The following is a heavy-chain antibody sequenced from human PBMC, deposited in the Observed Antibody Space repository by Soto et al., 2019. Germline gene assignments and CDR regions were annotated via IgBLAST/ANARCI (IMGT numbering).Heavy chain of an antibody. CDR2: TGYDGSNK. J-gene: IGHJ4*02. CDR3: ARDGYSSSWYYFDY. CDR1: GFTFSSYG. V-gene: IGHV3-33*01. Sequence: PGGSVRRSCSPPGFTFSSYGMHWVRQASGKGQERVAVTGYDGSNKYYADSVKGRFTISRDNSKNTLYLQMNSLRAEDTAVYYCARDGYSSSWYYFDYWGQGTLVTVSS. D-gene: IGHD6-13*01.